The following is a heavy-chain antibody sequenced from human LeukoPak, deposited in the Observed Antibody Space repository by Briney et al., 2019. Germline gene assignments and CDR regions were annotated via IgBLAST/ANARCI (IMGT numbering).Heavy chain of an antibody. CDR2: ISYDGSNK. D-gene: IGHD6-19*01. Sequence: GGSLRLSCAASGFTFSSYAMSWVRQAPGKGLEWVAVISYDGSNKYYADSVKGRFTISRDNSKNTLYLQMNSLRAEDTAVYYCAKALLKQQWLVLPYSYFDYWGQGTLVTVSS. CDR3: AKALLKQQWLVLPYSYFDY. J-gene: IGHJ4*02. CDR1: GFTFSSYA. V-gene: IGHV3-30*18.